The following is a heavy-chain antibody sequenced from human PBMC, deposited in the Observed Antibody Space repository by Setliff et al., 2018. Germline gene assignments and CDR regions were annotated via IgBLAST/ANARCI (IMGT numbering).Heavy chain of an antibody. CDR2: ITSSGTTT. V-gene: IGHV3-11*01. CDR1: GFTFSDYY. Sequence: GGSLRLSCAASGFTFSDYYMSWIRQAPGKGLEWVSYITSSGTTTFYTDSVKGRFAISRDNARNSLYLQMNSLRVEDTAVYYCARDGYPGTSWGQGTLVTVPQ. D-gene: IGHD2-2*03. CDR3: ARDGYPGTS. J-gene: IGHJ5*02.